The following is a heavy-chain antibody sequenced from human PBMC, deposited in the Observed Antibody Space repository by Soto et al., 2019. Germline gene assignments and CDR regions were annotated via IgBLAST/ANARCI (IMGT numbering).Heavy chain of an antibody. Sequence: ASVKVSCKASGYTFTNYGISWVRQAPGQGLEWMGWISAYNGNTNYAQKLQGRVTMTTDTSTSTAYMELRSLRSDDTAVYYCAREECGGDCYGLVPDAFDIWGQGTMVTVSS. J-gene: IGHJ3*02. CDR2: ISAYNGNT. V-gene: IGHV1-18*01. CDR1: GYTFTNYG. CDR3: AREECGGDCYGLVPDAFDI. D-gene: IGHD2-21*02.